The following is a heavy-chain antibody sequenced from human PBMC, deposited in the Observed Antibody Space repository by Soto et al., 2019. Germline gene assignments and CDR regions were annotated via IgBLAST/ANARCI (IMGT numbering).Heavy chain of an antibody. CDR3: ANSEQYYDILTASRTQFDS. Sequence: GGSLRLSCAASGFTFSSYAMSWVRQAPGKGLEWVSAISGSGGSTYYADSVKGRFTISRDNSKNTLYLQMNSLRAEDTAVYYCANSEQYYDILTASRTQFDSWGQGTLVTVSS. CDR2: ISGSGGST. J-gene: IGHJ4*02. CDR1: GFTFSSYA. V-gene: IGHV3-23*01. D-gene: IGHD3-9*01.